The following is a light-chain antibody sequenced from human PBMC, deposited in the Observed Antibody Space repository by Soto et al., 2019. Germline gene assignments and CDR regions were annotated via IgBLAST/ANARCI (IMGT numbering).Light chain of an antibody. CDR2: DAS. V-gene: IGKV3-11*01. J-gene: IGKJ1*01. CDR3: QQFLAT. Sequence: EFVLTQSPGTLSLSPGERATLSCRASQSVSSYLAWYQQKPGQAPRLLIYDASNRATGIPARFSGSGSGTDFTLTISRLEPEDFAVYYCQQFLATFGQGTKVDIK. CDR1: QSVSSY.